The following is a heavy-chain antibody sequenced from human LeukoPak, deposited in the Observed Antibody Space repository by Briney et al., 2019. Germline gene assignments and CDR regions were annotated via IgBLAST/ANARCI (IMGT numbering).Heavy chain of an antibody. CDR2: ISGRGVGT. V-gene: IGHV3-23*01. CDR3: AKNGRDDHDKYFFDS. CDR1: GFTLAKCA. D-gene: IGHD3-9*01. J-gene: IGHJ4*02. Sequence: GGSLRLSCAASGFTLAKCAMSWVRQAPGVGVEGVSDISGRGVGTNYADSAKGRFTISRDNSKNTLYLQMNGLSPEDTPVYYCAKNGRDDHDKYFFDSWGQRTLGSVSS.